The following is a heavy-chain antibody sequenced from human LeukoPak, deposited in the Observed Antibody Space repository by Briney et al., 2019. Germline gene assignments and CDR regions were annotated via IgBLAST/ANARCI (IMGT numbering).Heavy chain of an antibody. CDR1: GFTFSSYA. J-gene: IGHJ4*02. V-gene: IGHV3-23*01. D-gene: IGHD3-10*01. CDR3: STEDVSGSFDY. CDR2: ISSSGGST. Sequence: GGSLRLSCAASGFTFSSYAMSWVRQAPGKGLEWVSAISSSGGSTYYADSVKGRFTISRDNSKNTLYLQMNSLSVEDTAVYFCSTEDVSGSFDYWGQGTPVTVSS.